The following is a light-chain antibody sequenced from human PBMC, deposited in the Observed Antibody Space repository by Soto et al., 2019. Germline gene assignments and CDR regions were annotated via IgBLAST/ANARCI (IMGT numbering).Light chain of an antibody. CDR3: TSFTTSNTHV. Sequence: QSVLTQPASVSGSPGEWITISCSGTSGDIGSYNFVSWYQQHPGKAPKLMIYDVSNRPSGVSNRFSGSKSGNTASLTISGLQAEDEADYYCTSFTTSNTHVIGNGTKVTVL. V-gene: IGLV2-14*03. CDR1: SGDIGSYNF. CDR2: DVS. J-gene: IGLJ1*01.